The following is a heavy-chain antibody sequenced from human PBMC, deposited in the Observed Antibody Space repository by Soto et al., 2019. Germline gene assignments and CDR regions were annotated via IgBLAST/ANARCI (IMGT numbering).Heavy chain of an antibody. V-gene: IGHV4-61*01. D-gene: IGHD2-21*02. CDR3: ARGSHCGGDCYSGYYYYGMDV. Sequence: SETLSLTCTVSGGSVSSGRNYWNWIRQPPGKGLEWIGYMYYSGSTNYNPSLKSRVTISVDTSKYQFSLKLTSVTAADTAVYYCARGSHCGGDCYSGYYYYGMDVWGQGTTVTVSS. CDR2: MYYSGST. CDR1: GGSVSSGRNY. J-gene: IGHJ6*02.